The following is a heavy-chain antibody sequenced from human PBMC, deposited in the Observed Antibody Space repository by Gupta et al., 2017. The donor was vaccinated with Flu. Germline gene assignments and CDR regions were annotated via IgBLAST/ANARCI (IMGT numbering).Heavy chain of an antibody. V-gene: IGHV1-46*01. CDR2: INPSGGTT. D-gene: IGHD6-19*01. J-gene: IGHJ4*02. CDR1: GYTLSPYD. Sequence: QVQLVQSGAEVKRPGASVRISCEASGYTLSPYDIPWVRKAPGQGLELVGIINPSGGTTSYGQKFQGRVTMTRDTSTTTVYMDLSSLRSDDTAMYYCARVGEDGGSGWYLAYWGQGTLVTVST. CDR3: ARVGEDGGSGWYLAY.